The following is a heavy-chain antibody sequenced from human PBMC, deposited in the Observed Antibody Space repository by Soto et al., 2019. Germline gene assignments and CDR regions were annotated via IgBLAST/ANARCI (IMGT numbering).Heavy chain of an antibody. CDR2: IRSKANSYAT. CDR1: GFPFTNAW. J-gene: IGHJ6*03. D-gene: IGHD3-3*01. Sequence: GGSLRLSCAASGFPFTNAWRSWVRQVPGKGLEWIARIRSKANSYATAYAASVKGRFTISRDDSKNTAYLQMNSLKTEDTAVYYCTRHRVYDFWSGYLDYYYMDVWGKGTTVTVSS. V-gene: IGHV3-73*01. CDR3: TRHRVYDFWSGYLDYYYMDV.